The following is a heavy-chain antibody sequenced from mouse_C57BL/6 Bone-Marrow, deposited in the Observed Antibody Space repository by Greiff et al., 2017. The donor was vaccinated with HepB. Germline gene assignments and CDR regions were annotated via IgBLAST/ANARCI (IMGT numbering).Heavy chain of an antibody. CDR1: GYTFTDYY. J-gene: IGHJ3*01. D-gene: IGHD4-1*01. Sequence: VQLQQSGPELVKPGASVKISCKASGYTFTDYYMNWVKQSHGKSLEWIGDINPNNGGTSYNQKFKGKATLTVDKSSSTAYMELRSLTSEDSAVYYCAREGLTGTFAYWGQGTLVTVSA. CDR3: AREGLTGTFAY. V-gene: IGHV1-26*01. CDR2: INPNNGGT.